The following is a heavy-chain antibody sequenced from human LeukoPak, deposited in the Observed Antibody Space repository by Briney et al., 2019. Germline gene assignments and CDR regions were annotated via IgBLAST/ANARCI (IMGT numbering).Heavy chain of an antibody. V-gene: IGHV4-30-2*01. D-gene: IGHD3-10*01. CDR3: ARYTSSGAFDI. CDR2: IYHSAST. Sequence: SQTLSLTCAVSGGSISSGGYSWSWIRQPPGKGLEWIGYIYHSASTYYNPSLKSRVTISVDRSKNQFSLKLSSLTAADTAVYYCARYTSSGAFDIWGQGTMVTVSS. J-gene: IGHJ3*02. CDR1: GGSISSGGYS.